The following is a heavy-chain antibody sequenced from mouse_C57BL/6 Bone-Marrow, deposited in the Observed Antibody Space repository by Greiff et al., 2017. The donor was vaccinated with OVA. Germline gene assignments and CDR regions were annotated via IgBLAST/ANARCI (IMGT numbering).Heavy chain of an antibody. V-gene: IGHV1-80*01. CDR3: ARLGTTVVASPFAF. Sequence: VQLQQSGAELVKPGASVKISCKASGYAFSSYWMNWVKQRPGKGLEWIGQIYPGDGDTNYNGKFKGKATLTADKSSSTAYMQLSSLTSEGSAVYFCARLGTTVVASPFAFWGRGTLVTVSA. CDR2: IYPGDGDT. D-gene: IGHD1-1*01. J-gene: IGHJ3*01. CDR1: GYAFSSYW.